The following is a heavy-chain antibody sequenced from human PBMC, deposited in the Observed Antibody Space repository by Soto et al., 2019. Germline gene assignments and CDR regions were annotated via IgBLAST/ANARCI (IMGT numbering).Heavy chain of an antibody. CDR1: GYTFTGYY. CDR3: ARDWITLPVAGTSEAIRNYYYYGMDV. J-gene: IGHJ6*04. D-gene: IGHD6-19*01. Sequence: ASVKVSCKASGYTFTGYYMHWVRQAPGQGLEWMGWINPNSGGTNYAQKFQGRVTMTRDTSISTAYMELSRLRSDDTAVYYCARDWITLPVAGTSEAIRNYYYYGMDVWGKGTKVTVSS. V-gene: IGHV1-2*02. CDR2: INPNSGGT.